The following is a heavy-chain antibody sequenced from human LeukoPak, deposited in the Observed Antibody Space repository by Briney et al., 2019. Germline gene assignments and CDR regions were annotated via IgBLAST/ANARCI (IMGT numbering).Heavy chain of an antibody. CDR1: GGTFTSYA. CDR3: AREWDYHSSGYYYYY. D-gene: IGHD3-22*01. Sequence: SVKVSCKASGGTFTSYAISWVRQAPGQGLEWMGGIIPIFGTANYAQKFQGRVTITADESTSTAYMELSSLRSEDTAVYYCAREWDYHSSGYYYYYWGQGTLVTVSS. CDR2: IIPIFGTA. V-gene: IGHV1-69*13. J-gene: IGHJ4*02.